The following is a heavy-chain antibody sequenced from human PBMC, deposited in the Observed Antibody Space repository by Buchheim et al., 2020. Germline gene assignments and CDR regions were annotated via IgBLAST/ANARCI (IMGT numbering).Heavy chain of an antibody. Sequence: QVQLQESGPGLVKPSQTLSLTCTVSGGSISSGGYYWSWIRQHPGKGLEWIGYIFYSGSTYYNPSLKSRFTITVDQSKNQVPLKLSSVTAADTAVYYCARGYGHDYGDGIWFDPWGQGTL. CDR1: GGSISSGGYY. J-gene: IGHJ5*02. CDR3: ARGYGHDYGDGIWFDP. V-gene: IGHV4-31*03. CDR2: IFYSGST. D-gene: IGHD4-17*01.